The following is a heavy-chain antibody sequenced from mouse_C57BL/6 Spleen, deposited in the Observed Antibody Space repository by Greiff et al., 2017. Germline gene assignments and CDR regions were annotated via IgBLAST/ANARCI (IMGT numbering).Heavy chain of an antibody. CDR3: ARPGQLRLPWFAY. V-gene: IGHV5-17*01. Sequence: EVQGVESGGGLVKPGGSLTLSCAASGFTFSDYGMHWVRQAPEKGLEWVAYISSGSSTIYYADTVKGRFTISRDNAKHTLFLQMTSLRSEDTAMYYCARPGQLRLPWFAYGGQGTLVTVSA. J-gene: IGHJ3*01. CDR1: GFTFSDYG. D-gene: IGHD3-2*02. CDR2: ISSGSSTI.